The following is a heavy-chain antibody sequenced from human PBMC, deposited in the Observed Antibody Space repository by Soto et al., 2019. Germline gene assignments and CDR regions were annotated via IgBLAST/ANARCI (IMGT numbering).Heavy chain of an antibody. CDR2: INHSGST. CDR3: ARGHSGQAAAGTANWFDP. D-gene: IGHD6-13*01. V-gene: IGHV4-34*01. CDR1: GGSFSGYY. J-gene: IGHJ5*02. Sequence: QVQLQQWGAGLLKPSETLSLTCAVYGGSFSGYYWSWIRQPPGKGLEWIGEINHSGSTNYNPSLKSRVTISVDTSKNQFSLKLSSVTAADTAVYYCARGHSGQAAAGTANWFDPWGQGTLVTVSS.